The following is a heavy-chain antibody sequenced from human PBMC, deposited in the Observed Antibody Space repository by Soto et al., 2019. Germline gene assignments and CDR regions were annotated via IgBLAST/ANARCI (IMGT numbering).Heavy chain of an antibody. V-gene: IGHV1-46*01. D-gene: IGHD2-2*01. CDR2: INPSGGST. Sequence: GASVKVSCKASRYTFTSYYMHWVRQAPGQGLEWMGIINPSGGSTSYAQKFQGRVTMTRDTSTSTVYMELSSLRSEDTAVYYCARDSRRYCISTSCYGNFDSWGQGTLVTVSS. CDR1: RYTFTSYY. J-gene: IGHJ4*02. CDR3: ARDSRRYCISTSCYGNFDS.